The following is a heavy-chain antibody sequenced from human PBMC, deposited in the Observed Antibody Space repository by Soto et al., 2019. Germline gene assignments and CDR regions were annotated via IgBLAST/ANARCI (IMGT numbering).Heavy chain of an antibody. J-gene: IGHJ6*02. CDR1: GFTFSDYW. CDR2: IKFDGSFT. CDR3: ARGLRNYYGVDV. V-gene: IGHV3-74*01. Sequence: EVQLVESGGGLVQPGGSLRLSCVASGFTFSDYWMHWVRQAPGKGLVWASRIKFDGSFTSHADSVKGRFTIPRDNARNTVHLQMDSLRAEDTGVYYCARGLRNYYGVDVWGQGNTVTVSS. D-gene: IGHD4-17*01.